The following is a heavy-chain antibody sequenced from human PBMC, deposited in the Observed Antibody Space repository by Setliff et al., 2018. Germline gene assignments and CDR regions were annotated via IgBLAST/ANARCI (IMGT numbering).Heavy chain of an antibody. CDR1: GYTFSLSW. J-gene: IGHJ3*01. V-gene: IGHV5-51*01. CDR3: ASPSAGWIKPFDV. D-gene: IGHD6-19*01. CDR2: IYAGNSQI. Sequence: PGESLKISCKDSGYTFSLSWIGWVRQMPGKGLDWMGIIYAGNSQIKYGPSFQGQFTISVDKSISTAYLQWSSLKASDTAMYYCASPSAGWIKPFDVWGQGTMVTVSS.